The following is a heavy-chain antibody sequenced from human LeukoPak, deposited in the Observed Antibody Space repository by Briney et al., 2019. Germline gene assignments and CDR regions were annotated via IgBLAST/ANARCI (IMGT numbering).Heavy chain of an antibody. CDR1: GGYISSYY. J-gene: IGHJ4*02. CDR3: ASSGYSYGTFDY. CDR2: IYYSGST. D-gene: IGHD5-18*01. V-gene: IGHV4-59*08. Sequence: PSETLSLTCTVSGGYISSYYWSWIRQPPGKGLERIGYIYYSGSTNYNPSLKSRVTTSVDTSKNQFSLKLSSVTAADTAVYYCASSGYSYGTFDYWGQGTLVTVSS.